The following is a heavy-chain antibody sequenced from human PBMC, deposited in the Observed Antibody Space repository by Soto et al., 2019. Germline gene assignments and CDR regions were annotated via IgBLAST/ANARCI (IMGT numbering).Heavy chain of an antibody. CDR3: ARTDCSSTSCYNYYYYGMDV. D-gene: IGHD2-2*01. Sequence: GASVKVSCKTSGYSFTKYGLHWVRQAPGQRLEWMGWINPGNGDTKYSQKFQGRVTITRDTSATTAYVELSSLRSEDSAVFYCARTDCSSTSCYNYYYYGMDVWGQGTTVTVSS. V-gene: IGHV1-3*01. J-gene: IGHJ6*02. CDR2: INPGNGDT. CDR1: GYSFTKYG.